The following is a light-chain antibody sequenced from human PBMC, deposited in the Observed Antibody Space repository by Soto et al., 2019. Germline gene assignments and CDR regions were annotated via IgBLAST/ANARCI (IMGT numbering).Light chain of an antibody. J-gene: IGKJ1*01. V-gene: IGKV3-20*01. CDR1: QSISSSY. CDR3: QQYNNWPWT. CDR2: GAS. Sequence: EIVLTQSPGTLSLSPGERATLSCRASQSISSSYLVWYQQKPGQAPRLLIYGASNRATGIPDRFSGGGSGTEFTLTISSLQSDDVAVYYCQQYNNWPWTFGQGTKVDIK.